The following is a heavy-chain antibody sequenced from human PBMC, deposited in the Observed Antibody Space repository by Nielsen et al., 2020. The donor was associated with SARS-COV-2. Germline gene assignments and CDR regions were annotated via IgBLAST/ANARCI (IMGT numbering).Heavy chain of an antibody. CDR3: ATLTFGAFDI. CDR1: GFTFDDYA. D-gene: IGHD3-16*01. V-gene: IGHV3-9*01. CDR2: ISWNSGSI. Sequence: LKISCAASGFTFDDYAMHWVRQAPGKGLEWVSGISWNSGSIGYADSVKGRFTISRDNAKNSLYLQMNSLRAEDTALYYCATLTFGAFDIWGQGTMVTVSS. J-gene: IGHJ3*02.